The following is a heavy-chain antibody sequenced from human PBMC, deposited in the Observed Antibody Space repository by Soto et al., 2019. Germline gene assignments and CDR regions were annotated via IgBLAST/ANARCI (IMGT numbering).Heavy chain of an antibody. D-gene: IGHD1-1*01. CDR1: GYSFSTHA. Sequence: GASVKVSCKASGYSFSTHAMHWVRQAPGKGLEWMGWINGGNGNTKYSQKFRDRVTITRDTSASTGYMELSSLRSEDTAVYYCARGKGMEENYYYYGMDVWGQGTTVTVSS. CDR2: INGGNGNT. J-gene: IGHJ6*02. CDR3: ARGKGMEENYYYYGMDV. V-gene: IGHV1-3*01.